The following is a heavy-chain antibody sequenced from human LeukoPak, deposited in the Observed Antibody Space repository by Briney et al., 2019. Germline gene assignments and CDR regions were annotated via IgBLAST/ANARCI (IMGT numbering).Heavy chain of an antibody. V-gene: IGHV3-23*01. Sequence: GSLRLSCAASGFTFSSYAMSWVRQAPGKGLEWVSAISGSGGSTYYADSVKGRFTISRDNSKNTLYLQMNSLRAEDTAVYYCAKDIDYGDYESVDYWGQGTLVTVSS. CDR2: ISGSGGST. CDR3: AKDIDYGDYESVDY. CDR1: GFTFSSYA. J-gene: IGHJ4*02. D-gene: IGHD4-17*01.